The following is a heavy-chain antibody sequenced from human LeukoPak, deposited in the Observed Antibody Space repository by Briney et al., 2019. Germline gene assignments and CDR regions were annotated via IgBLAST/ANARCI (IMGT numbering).Heavy chain of an antibody. J-gene: IGHJ4*02. Sequence: PSETLSLTCAVFGGSFSGYYWSWIRQPPGKGLEWIGEINHSGSTNYNPSLKSRVTISVDTSKNQFSLKLSSVTAADTAVYYCARHGRLRLGELSLYRREPFDYWGQGTLATVSS. CDR1: GGSFSGYY. V-gene: IGHV4-34*01. D-gene: IGHD3-16*02. CDR2: INHSGST. CDR3: ARHGRLRLGELSLYRREPFDY.